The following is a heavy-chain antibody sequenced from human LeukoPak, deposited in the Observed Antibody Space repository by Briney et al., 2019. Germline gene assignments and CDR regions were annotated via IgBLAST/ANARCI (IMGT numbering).Heavy chain of an antibody. CDR3: ARMAEWNNWFDP. Sequence: GGSLRLSCAASGFTFSSYWMHWVRQAPGKGLVWVSRINSDGSSKSYADSVKGRFTISRDNAKNTLYLQMNSLRAEDTAVYYCARMAEWNNWFDPWGQGTLVTVSS. V-gene: IGHV3-74*01. CDR2: INSDGSSK. D-gene: IGHD3-3*01. CDR1: GFTFSSYW. J-gene: IGHJ5*02.